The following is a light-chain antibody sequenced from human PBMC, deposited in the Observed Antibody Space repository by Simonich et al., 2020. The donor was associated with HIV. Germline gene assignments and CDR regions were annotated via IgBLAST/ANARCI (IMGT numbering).Light chain of an antibody. V-gene: IGLV3-10*01. J-gene: IGLJ3*02. CDR1: ELPQEH. CDR2: EDS. CDR3: YSTDSSGNHRV. Sequence: SYELTQPPSVSVSPGQTARITCSGDELPQEHAYWYQQKSGQAPVLVIYEDSERPSGIPGRFSGASSGKMATVTISGAQVEDEGDYYCYSTDSSGNHRVFGGGTKLTVL.